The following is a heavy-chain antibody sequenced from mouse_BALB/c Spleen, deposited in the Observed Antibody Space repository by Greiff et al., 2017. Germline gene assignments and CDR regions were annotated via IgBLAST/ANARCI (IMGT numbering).Heavy chain of an antibody. CDR3: TRMGTTATLYAMDY. J-gene: IGHJ4*01. Sequence: VQLKESGTVLARPGASVKMSCKASGYTFTSYWMHWVKQRPGQGLEWIGAIYPGNSDTSYNQKFKGKAKLTAVTSTSTAYMELSSLTNEDSAVYYCTRMGTTATLYAMDYWGQGTSVTVSS. CDR1: GYTFTSYW. CDR2: IYPGNSDT. V-gene: IGHV1-5*01. D-gene: IGHD1-2*01.